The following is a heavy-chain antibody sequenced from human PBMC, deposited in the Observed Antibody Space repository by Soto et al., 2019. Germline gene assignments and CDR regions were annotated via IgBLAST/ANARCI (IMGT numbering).Heavy chain of an antibody. D-gene: IGHD2-21*02. Sequence: SGGSLRLSCAASGFTFSSYAMSWVRQAPGKGLEWVSAISGSGGSTYYADSVKGRFTISRDNSKNTLYLQMNSLRAEDTAVYYCAKSSHIVVVTAIIDYWGQGTLVTVSS. V-gene: IGHV3-23*01. J-gene: IGHJ4*02. CDR3: AKSSHIVVVTAIIDY. CDR2: ISGSGGST. CDR1: GFTFSSYA.